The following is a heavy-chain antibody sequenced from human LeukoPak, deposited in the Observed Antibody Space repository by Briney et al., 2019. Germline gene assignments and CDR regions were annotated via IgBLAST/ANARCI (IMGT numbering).Heavy chain of an antibody. Sequence: TGGSLRLSCAASGFTFDDYAMHWVRQAPGKGLEWVSGISWHSGSIGYADSVKGRFTISRDNAKNSLYLQMNSLRAEDTALYYCAKDVGVGLVWGQGTLVTVSS. CDR1: GFTFDDYA. CDR2: ISWHSGSI. D-gene: IGHD1-26*01. CDR3: AKDVGVGLV. V-gene: IGHV3-9*01. J-gene: IGHJ4*02.